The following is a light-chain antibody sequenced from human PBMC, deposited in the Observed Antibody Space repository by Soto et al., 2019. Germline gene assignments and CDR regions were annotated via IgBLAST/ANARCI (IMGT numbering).Light chain of an antibody. CDR3: QQYGTSQWT. Sequence: EIVLTQSPGTLSLSPGERATLSCRASQTVSSTYLAWYQQKPGQAPRLLIYGASSRATGIPDRFSGSGSGTDFTLIISRLEPEDFAVYYCQQYGTSQWTFGQGTKVEIK. J-gene: IGKJ1*01. V-gene: IGKV3-20*01. CDR2: GAS. CDR1: QTVSSTY.